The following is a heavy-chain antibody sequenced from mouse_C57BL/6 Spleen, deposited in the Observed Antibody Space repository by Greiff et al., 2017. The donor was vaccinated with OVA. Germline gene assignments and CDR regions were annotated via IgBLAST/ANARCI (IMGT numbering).Heavy chain of an antibody. V-gene: IGHV5-9*01. CDR2: ISGGGGNT. Sequence: DVQLVESGGGLVKPGGSLKLSCAASGFTFSSYTMSWVRQTPEKRLEWVATISGGGGNTYYPDSVKGRFTLSRDNAKNTLYLQMSSLRSEDTALYYCARHGLRYRYFDYWGQGTTLTVSS. J-gene: IGHJ2*01. CDR1: GFTFSSYT. D-gene: IGHD1-1*01. CDR3: ARHGLRYRYFDY.